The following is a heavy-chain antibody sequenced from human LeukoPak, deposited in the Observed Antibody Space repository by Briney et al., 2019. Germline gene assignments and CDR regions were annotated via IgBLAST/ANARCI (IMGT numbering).Heavy chain of an antibody. Sequence: TLSLTCSVSGGSISTYYWSWIRQPPGKGLEWIGYIYYSGSSNSNPSLKSRVTLLVDTSKNQFSLKLSSVTAADTAVYYCARHQSTLVRGVSNSFDIWGQGTMVTVSS. D-gene: IGHD3-10*01. J-gene: IGHJ3*02. CDR1: GGSISTYY. V-gene: IGHV4-59*08. CDR3: ARHQSTLVRGVSNSFDI. CDR2: IYYSGSS.